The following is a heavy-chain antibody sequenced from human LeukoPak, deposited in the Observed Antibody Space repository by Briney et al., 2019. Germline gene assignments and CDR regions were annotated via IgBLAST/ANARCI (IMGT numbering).Heavy chain of an antibody. CDR2: ISGSGDST. CDR3: AKGHSGYDYFDY. V-gene: IGHV3-23*01. D-gene: IGHD5-12*01. CDR1: GFTFSSYA. J-gene: IGHJ4*02. Sequence: PGGSLRLSCAASGFTFSSYAMSWVRQAPGKGLEWVSAISGSGDSTYYADSVKGRFTISRDNSKNTLYLQMNSLRAEDTAVYYCAKGHSGYDYFDYWGQGTLVTVSS.